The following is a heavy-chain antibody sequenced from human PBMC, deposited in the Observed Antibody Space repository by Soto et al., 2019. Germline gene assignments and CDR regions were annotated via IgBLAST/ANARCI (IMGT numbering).Heavy chain of an antibody. J-gene: IGHJ4*02. Sequence: ASVKVSCKVSGYTLTELSMHWVRQAPGKGLEWMGGFDPEDGETIYAQKFQGRVTMTEDTSTDTAYMELSSLRSEDTAVYYCATGQIENYRDKLNFDYWGQGTLVTVSS. CDR2: FDPEDGET. CDR1: GYTLTELS. CDR3: ATGQIENYRDKLNFDY. V-gene: IGHV1-24*01. D-gene: IGHD4-17*01.